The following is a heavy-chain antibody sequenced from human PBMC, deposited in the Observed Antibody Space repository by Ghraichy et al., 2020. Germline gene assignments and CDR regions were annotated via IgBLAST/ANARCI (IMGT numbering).Heavy chain of an antibody. CDR1: GFTFSDYF. Sequence: LSLTCAGSGFTFSDYFMSWIRQAPGEGLEWVSYISRSSTSDTNYADSVKGRFTISRDDAKNSLYLQMTSLRAEDTAVYYCVRPASTWSRAEFFQHWGQGTLVTVSS. CDR2: ISRSSTSDT. CDR3: VRPASTWSRAEFFQH. J-gene: IGHJ1*01. D-gene: IGHD6-13*01. V-gene: IGHV3-11*03.